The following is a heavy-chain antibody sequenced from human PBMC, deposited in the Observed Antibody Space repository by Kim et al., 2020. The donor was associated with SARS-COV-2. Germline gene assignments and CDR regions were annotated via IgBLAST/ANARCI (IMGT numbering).Heavy chain of an antibody. J-gene: IGHJ4*02. V-gene: IGHV3-9*01. CDR1: GFTFDDYA. Sequence: GGSLRLSCAASGFTFDDYAMHWVRQAPGKGLEWVSGISWNSGSIGYADSVKGRFTISRDNAKNSLYLQMNSLRAEDTALYYCAKSQQLDYYFDYWGQGTL. CDR3: AKSQQLDYYFDY. CDR2: ISWNSGSI. D-gene: IGHD6-13*01.